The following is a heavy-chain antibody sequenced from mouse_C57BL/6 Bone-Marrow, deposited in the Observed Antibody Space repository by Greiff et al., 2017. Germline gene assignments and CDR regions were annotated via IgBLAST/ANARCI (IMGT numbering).Heavy chain of an antibody. Sequence: QVQLQQPGAELVRPGSSVKLSCKASGYTFTSYWMDWVKQRPGQGLEWIGNIYPSDSETHYNQKFKDKATLTVDKSSSTAYMQLSSLTSEDSAVYYWARGLDAMDYWGQGTSVTVSS. CDR2: IYPSDSET. V-gene: IGHV1-61*01. J-gene: IGHJ4*01. CDR1: GYTFTSYW. CDR3: ARGLDAMDY.